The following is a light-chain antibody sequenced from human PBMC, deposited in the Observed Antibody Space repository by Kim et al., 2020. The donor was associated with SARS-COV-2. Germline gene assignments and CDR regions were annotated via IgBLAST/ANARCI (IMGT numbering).Light chain of an antibody. CDR2: EVS. V-gene: IGLV2-23*02. CDR3: CSYAGRVV. J-gene: IGLJ2*01. Sequence: SPGQSINISCTGNSSDVGSYNLVSWYQQHPGKAPKLYIYEVSKRPSGVSNRFSGSKSGNTASLTISGRQAEDEADYYCCSYAGRVVFGGGTQLTVL. CDR1: SSDVGSYNL.